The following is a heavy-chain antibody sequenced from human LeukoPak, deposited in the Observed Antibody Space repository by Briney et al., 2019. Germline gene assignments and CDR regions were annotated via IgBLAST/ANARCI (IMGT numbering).Heavy chain of an antibody. Sequence: ASVKVSCKASGYTFTDYQVHWVRQAPGQGLQWMGWIDPKSGGTNYAQKFQGRVTMTRDTSISTAYMELNRLTSDDTVIYYCARLGVGRWMVVTYYYYGMDVWGQGTTVTVSS. CDR2: IDPKSGGT. V-gene: IGHV1-2*02. CDR3: ARLGVGRWMVVTYYYYGMDV. CDR1: GYTFTDYQ. D-gene: IGHD6-19*01. J-gene: IGHJ6*02.